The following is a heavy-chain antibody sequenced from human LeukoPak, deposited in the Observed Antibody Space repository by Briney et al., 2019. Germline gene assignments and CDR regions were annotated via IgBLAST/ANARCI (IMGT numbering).Heavy chain of an antibody. V-gene: IGHV3-11*04. Sequence: GGSLRLSCAASGFIFSDYYMSWIRQAPGKGLEWVSYISSSGSTMSYADSVKGRFTISRDNAKNSLYLQMNSLRAEDTAVYYCAKDPPGRYYYYYMDVWGKGTTVTISS. CDR3: AKDPPGRYYYYYMDV. CDR1: GFIFSDYY. D-gene: IGHD3-10*01. J-gene: IGHJ6*03. CDR2: ISSSGSTM.